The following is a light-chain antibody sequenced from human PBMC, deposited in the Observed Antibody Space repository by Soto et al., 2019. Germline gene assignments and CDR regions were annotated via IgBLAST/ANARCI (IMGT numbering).Light chain of an antibody. CDR1: SGHSSYA. CDR2: LNSDGSH. Sequence: QPVLTQSPSAAASLGASVKLTCTLSSGHSSYAIAWHQQQPEKGPRYLMKLNSDGSHSKGDGIPDRFSGSSSGAERYLTISSLQSEDEADYYCQTWGTGIQVFGGGTKRTVL. J-gene: IGLJ2*01. CDR3: QTWGTGIQV. V-gene: IGLV4-69*01.